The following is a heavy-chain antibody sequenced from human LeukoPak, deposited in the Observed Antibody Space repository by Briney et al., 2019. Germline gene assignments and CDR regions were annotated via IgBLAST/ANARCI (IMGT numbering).Heavy chain of an antibody. D-gene: IGHD3-10*01. J-gene: IGHJ4*02. CDR1: GYTFTSYG. V-gene: IGHV1-18*01. Sequence: ASVTVSCKASGYTFTSYGISWVRQAPGQGVEWMGWISAYNGNTNYAQKLQGRGNMTTDTSPSTAYMELRSLRSGDTAVYYCARDYAGGRIWFGDFPAANYFDYWGQGTLVTVSS. CDR3: ARDYAGGRIWFGDFPAANYFDY. CDR2: ISAYNGNT.